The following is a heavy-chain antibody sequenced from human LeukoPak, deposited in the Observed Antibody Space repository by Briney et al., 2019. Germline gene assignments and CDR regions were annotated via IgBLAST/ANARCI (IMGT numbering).Heavy chain of an antibody. CDR2: IKQDGSEK. V-gene: IGHV3-7*01. CDR1: GFVYSAFW. D-gene: IGHD3-3*01. J-gene: IGHJ6*03. Sequence: GGSLRLSCAASGFVYSAFWMSWVRQAPGKGLGWVANIKQDGSEKYYVDSGKGRFTISRGNAKNSLYLQMNSLRAEDTAVYYCAREAGYYDFWSGYYVYYYYYMDVWGKGTTVTVSS. CDR3: AREAGYYDFWSGYYVYYYYYMDV.